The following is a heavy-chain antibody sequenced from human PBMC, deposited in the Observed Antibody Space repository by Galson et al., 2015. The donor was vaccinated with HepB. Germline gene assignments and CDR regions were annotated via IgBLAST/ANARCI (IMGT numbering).Heavy chain of an antibody. D-gene: IGHD3-10*01. CDR1: GFTFSSSY. CDR3: ARAVAMVRELDY. CDR2: ISYDGSNK. V-gene: IGHV3-30*04. J-gene: IGHJ4*02. Sequence: SLRLSCAASGFTFSSSYLHWVRQAPGKGLDWVALISYDGSNKYYADSVRGRFTTSRDNFKNTLYLQMNSLRAEDTAVYYCARAVAMVRELDYWGQGTLVTVSS.